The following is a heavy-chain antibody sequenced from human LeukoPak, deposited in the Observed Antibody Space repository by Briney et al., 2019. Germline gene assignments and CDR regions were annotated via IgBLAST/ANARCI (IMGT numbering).Heavy chain of an antibody. V-gene: IGHV3-23*01. J-gene: IGHJ4*02. CDR2: ISGSGAGT. CDR1: GFTFSTYA. CDR3: ARGTSTYDY. D-gene: IGHD1-1*01. Sequence: GGSLRLSCAASGFTFSTYAMSWVRQTPGKGLGCVAVISGSGAGTYHADSVKGRFTISRDNSKNTLSLQMNSLRAEDTAVYYCARGTSTYDYWGQGTLVTVSS.